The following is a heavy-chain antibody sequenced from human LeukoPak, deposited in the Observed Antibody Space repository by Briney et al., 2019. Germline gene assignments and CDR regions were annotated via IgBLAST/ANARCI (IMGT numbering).Heavy chain of an antibody. CDR1: GYTFISYG. CDR2: ISAYNGNT. J-gene: IGHJ4*02. CDR3: ERDKDYFDY. Sequence: GASVKVSCKASGYTFISYGISWVRPAPGQGLEWMGWISAYNGNTHYAQSLQGRVTMTTDTSTSTAYMELRSLRSDDTAVYYCERDKDYFDYWGQGTLVTVSS. V-gene: IGHV1-18*01.